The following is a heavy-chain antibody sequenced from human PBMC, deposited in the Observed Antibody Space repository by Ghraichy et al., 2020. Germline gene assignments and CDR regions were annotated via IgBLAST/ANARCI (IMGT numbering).Heavy chain of an antibody. CDR2: IYPGDSDT. CDR1: GYSFTSYW. Sequence: GESLNISCKGSGYSFTSYWIGWVRQMPGKGLEWMGIIYPGDSDTRYSPSFQGQVTISADKSISTAYLQWSSLKASDTAMYYCARSYYDFWSGSTGYYFDYWGQGTLVTVSS. CDR3: ARSYYDFWSGSTGYYFDY. J-gene: IGHJ4*02. V-gene: IGHV5-51*01. D-gene: IGHD3-3*01.